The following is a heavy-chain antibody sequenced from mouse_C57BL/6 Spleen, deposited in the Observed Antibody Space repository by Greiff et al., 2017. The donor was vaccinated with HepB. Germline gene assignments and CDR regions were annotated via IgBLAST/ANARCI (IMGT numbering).Heavy chain of an antibody. CDR3: AIPLGRGEPWFAY. CDR1: GFSLTSYG. D-gene: IGHD4-1*01. CDR2: IWRGGST. Sequence: VQLVESGPGLVQPSQSLSITCTVSGFSLTSYGVHWVRQSPGKGLEWLGVIWRGGSTDYNAAFMSRLSITKDNSKSQVVFKMNSLQADDTAIYYCAIPLGRGEPWFAYWGQGTLVTVSA. J-gene: IGHJ3*01. V-gene: IGHV2-5*01.